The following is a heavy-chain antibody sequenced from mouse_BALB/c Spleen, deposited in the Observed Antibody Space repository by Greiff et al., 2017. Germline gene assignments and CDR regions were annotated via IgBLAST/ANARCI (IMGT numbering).Heavy chain of an antibody. CDR1: GFTFSDYY. Sequence: EVQRVESGGGLVKPGGSLKLSCAASGFTFSDYYMYWVRQTPEKRLEWVATISDGGSYTYYPDSVKGRFTISRDNAKNNLYLQMSSLKSEDTAMYYCARDSLRAMDYWGQGTSVTVSS. J-gene: IGHJ4*01. CDR3: ARDSLRAMDY. V-gene: IGHV5-4*02. CDR2: ISDGGSYT. D-gene: IGHD6-2*01.